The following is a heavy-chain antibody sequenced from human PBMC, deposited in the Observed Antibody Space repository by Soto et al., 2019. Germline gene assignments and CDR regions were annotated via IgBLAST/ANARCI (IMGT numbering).Heavy chain of an antibody. CDR3: ARDWGPPVTQGFEP. CDR1: GGSISSGGYY. Sequence: QLQLQASGPGLGRPSQTLSLSCTVSGGSISSGGYYWSSILPYPGKGMEWIGYLYSSGGTNYDPSVGSRVAISVDTSKNQSPLKLSSGTAADTALYYCARDWGPPVTQGFEPWGQGTLVTVSS. D-gene: IGHD4-4*01. V-gene: IGHV4-31*03. CDR2: LYSSGGT. J-gene: IGHJ5*02.